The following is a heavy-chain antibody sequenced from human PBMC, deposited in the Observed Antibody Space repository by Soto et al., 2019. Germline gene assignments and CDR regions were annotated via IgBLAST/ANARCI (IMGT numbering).Heavy chain of an antibody. V-gene: IGHV3-21*01. CDR2: ISSSSIYI. Sequence: WGSLSLSCTASGFTFSSYSMNWVRQPPGKGLEWVSSISSSSIYINYANPVKGRLPTSRDKAKNSLYLQRNSLRAEDTAVYYCARDHFLEWFHNGRDYDGMDVWGQGIPVTVSS. J-gene: IGHJ6*02. CDR1: GFTFSSYS. CDR3: ARDHFLEWFHNGRDYDGMDV. D-gene: IGHD3-3*01.